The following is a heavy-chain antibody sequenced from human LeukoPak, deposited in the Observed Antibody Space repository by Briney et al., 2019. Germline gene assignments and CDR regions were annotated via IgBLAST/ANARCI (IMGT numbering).Heavy chain of an antibody. V-gene: IGHV4-59*01. J-gene: IGHJ6*03. CDR1: GGSISSYY. D-gene: IGHD2-2*03. CDR2: IYYSGST. CDR3: ARVDIVVVLATITYYYYMDV. Sequence: KPSETLSLTCTVSGGSISSYYWSWIRQPPGKGLEWIGYIYYSGSTNYNPSLKSRVTISVDTSKNQFSLKLSSVTAGDTAVYYCARVDIVVVLATITYYYYMDVWGKGTTATVSS.